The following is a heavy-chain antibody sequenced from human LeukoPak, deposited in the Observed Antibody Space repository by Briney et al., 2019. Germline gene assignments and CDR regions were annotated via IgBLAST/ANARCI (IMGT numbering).Heavy chain of an antibody. J-gene: IGHJ4*02. V-gene: IGHV3-9*01. CDR3: AKGSSYGSGSQCVDF. CDR1: GFTFDDYA. Sequence: PGGSLRLSCAASGFTFDDYAIHWVRQAPGKGLEWVSGISWNSGRIGYADSVKGRFTISRDNAKNSLYLQMNSLRAEDTALYYCAKGSSYGSGSQCVDFWGQGTLVTVSS. CDR2: ISWNSGRI. D-gene: IGHD3-10*01.